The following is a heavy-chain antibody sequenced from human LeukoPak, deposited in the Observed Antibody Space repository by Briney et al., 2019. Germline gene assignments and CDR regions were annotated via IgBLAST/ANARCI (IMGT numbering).Heavy chain of an antibody. V-gene: IGHV4-39*07. J-gene: IGHJ4*02. CDR3: ARFLRFGDFDY. CDR1: DDSLSNNRYF. D-gene: IGHD3-10*01. CDR2: INYSGRT. Sequence: SETLSLTCTISDDSLSNNRYFWAWLRQPPGTGVEWVGSINYSGRTYYNPSLKRRLTMSVDTSKNQFSLKLSSVTAADTAVYYCARFLRFGDFDYWGQGTLVTVSS.